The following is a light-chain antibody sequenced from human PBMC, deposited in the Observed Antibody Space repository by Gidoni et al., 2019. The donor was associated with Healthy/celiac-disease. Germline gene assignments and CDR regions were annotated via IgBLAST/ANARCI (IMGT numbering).Light chain of an antibody. V-gene: IGLV2-14*03. Sequence: QSALTQPASVSGSPGQSITISCTGTSSDVGGYDYVSWYQQHPGKAPRLLIYDVSLRPSGVSNRFSGSKSGNTASLTISGLQAEDEADYYCCSYTSSSTVVFGGGTKLTVL. CDR2: DVS. J-gene: IGLJ2*01. CDR1: SSDVGGYDY. CDR3: CSYTSSSTVV.